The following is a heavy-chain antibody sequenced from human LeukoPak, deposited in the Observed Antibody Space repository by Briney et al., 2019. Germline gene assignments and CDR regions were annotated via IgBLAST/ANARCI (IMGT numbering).Heavy chain of an antibody. Sequence: PGRSLRLSCAASGFTFSSYAMHWVRQAPGKGLEYVSAISSNGGSTYYANSVKGRFTISRDNSKNTLYLQMNSLRAEDTAVYYCARESIVVVPAVYFDYWGQGTLVTVSS. CDR1: GFTFSSYA. J-gene: IGHJ4*02. V-gene: IGHV3-64*01. CDR2: ISSNGGST. D-gene: IGHD2-2*01. CDR3: ARESIVVVPAVYFDY.